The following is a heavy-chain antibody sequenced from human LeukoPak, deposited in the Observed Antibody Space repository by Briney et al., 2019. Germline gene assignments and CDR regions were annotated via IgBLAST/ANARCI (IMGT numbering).Heavy chain of an antibody. D-gene: IGHD6-13*01. CDR2: IIPILGIA. V-gene: IGHV1-69*04. CDR1: GGTFSSYA. J-gene: IGHJ3*02. Sequence: SVKVSCKASGGTFSSYAISWVRQAPGQGLEWMGRIIPILGIANYAQKFQGRDTITADKSTSTAYMELSSLRSEDTAVYYCARHVGLGESEYSSSSPVDAFDIWGQGTMVTVSS. CDR3: ARHVGLGESEYSSSSPVDAFDI.